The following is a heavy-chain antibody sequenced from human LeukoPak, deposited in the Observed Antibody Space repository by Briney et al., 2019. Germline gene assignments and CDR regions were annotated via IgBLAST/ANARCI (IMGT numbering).Heavy chain of an antibody. J-gene: IGHJ4*02. CDR1: GGSISSYY. V-gene: IGHV4-4*07. Sequence: SETLSLTCTVSGGSISSYYWSWIRQPAGKGLEWIGRIYTSGSTNYNPSLKSRVTISVDTSKNQFSLKLSSVTAADTAVYYCARQGKANYYDSSGYYHFDYWGQGTLVTVSS. D-gene: IGHD3-22*01. CDR2: IYTSGST. CDR3: ARQGKANYYDSSGYYHFDY.